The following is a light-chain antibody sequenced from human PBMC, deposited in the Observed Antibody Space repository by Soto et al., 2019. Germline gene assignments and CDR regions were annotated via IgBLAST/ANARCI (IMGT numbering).Light chain of an antibody. J-gene: IGLJ3*02. CDR2: EGS. CDR1: SSDVGSYNL. V-gene: IGLV2-23*01. CDR3: CSYAGSRGWV. Sequence: QSALTQPASVSGSPGQSITISCTGTSSDVGSYNLVSWYQQHPGKAPKLMIYEGSKRPSVVSNRFSGSKSGNTASLTISGLQAEDEADYYFCSYAGSRGWVFGGGTMVTVL.